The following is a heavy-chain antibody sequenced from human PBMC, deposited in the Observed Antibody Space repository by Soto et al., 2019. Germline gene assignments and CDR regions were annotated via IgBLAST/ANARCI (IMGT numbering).Heavy chain of an antibody. CDR2: ISSGSTYI. V-gene: IGHV3-21*01. CDR1: GFTFSPYI. Sequence: EVQLVESGGGLVKPGGSPRLSCAASGFTFSPYIMNWVRQAPGKGLEWVSSISSGSTYIYYADSVKGRFTVSRDNAKKSLYLQMNSLRAEDTAIYFCAREESDMFDYWGQGTLVNVSS. J-gene: IGHJ4*02. CDR3: AREESDMFDY.